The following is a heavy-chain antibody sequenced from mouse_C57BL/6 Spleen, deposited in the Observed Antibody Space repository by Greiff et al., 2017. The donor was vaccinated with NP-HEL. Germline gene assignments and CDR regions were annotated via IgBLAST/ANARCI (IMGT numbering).Heavy chain of an antibody. V-gene: IGHV1-15*01. CDR1: GYTFTDYE. Sequence: QVQLQQSGAELVRPGASVTLSCKASGYTFTDYEMHWVKQTPVHGLEWIGAIDPETGGTAYNQKFKGKAILTADKSSSTACMELRSLTSEDSAVYYCTTGTFYWYFDVWGTGTTVTVSS. J-gene: IGHJ1*03. D-gene: IGHD3-3*01. CDR3: TTGTFYWYFDV. CDR2: IDPETGGT.